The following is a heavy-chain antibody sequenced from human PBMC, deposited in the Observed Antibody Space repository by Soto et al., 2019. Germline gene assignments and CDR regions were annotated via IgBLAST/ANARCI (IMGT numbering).Heavy chain of an antibody. CDR2: IYYSGST. J-gene: IGHJ4*02. CDR1: GGSISTYY. D-gene: IGHD1-26*01. Sequence: SEILSLTCTVSGGSISTYYWSWIRQPLGKGLEWIGYIYYSGSTYYNPSLKSRVTISVDTSKNQFSLKLSSVTAADTAVYYCAREGGIVGATAADYWGQGTLVTVSS. CDR3: AREGGIVGATAADY. V-gene: IGHV4-59*12.